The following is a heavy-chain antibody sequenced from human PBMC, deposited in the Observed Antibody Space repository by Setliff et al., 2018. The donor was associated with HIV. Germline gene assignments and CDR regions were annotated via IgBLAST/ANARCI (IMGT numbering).Heavy chain of an antibody. CDR3: AIVTELDYYGGSGPTHLLFDS. D-gene: IGHD3-22*01. Sequence: SVKVSCKASGGTFIRYAFNWVRQAPGQGLEWMGEIIPIFGIPSYAQRFQDRVTITADESTNTAYMELSSRRSEDTAVYYCAIVTELDYYGGSGPTHLLFDSWGQGTLVTVSS. CDR1: GGTFIRYA. CDR2: IIPIFGIP. V-gene: IGHV1-69*13. J-gene: IGHJ4*02.